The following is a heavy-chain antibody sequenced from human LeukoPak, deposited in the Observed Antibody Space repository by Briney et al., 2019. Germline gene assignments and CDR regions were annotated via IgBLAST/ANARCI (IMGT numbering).Heavy chain of an antibody. J-gene: IGHJ4*02. D-gene: IGHD3-3*01. Sequence: GGSLRLSCAASGFTFSSYWMHWVRQAPGKGLVWVSRINSDGSSTSYADSVKGRFTISRDNAKNTLYLQMNSLRAEDTAVYYCAREYYDFWSGYSTNLDYWGQGTLVTASS. CDR3: AREYYDFWSGYSTNLDY. CDR2: INSDGSST. CDR1: GFTFSSYW. V-gene: IGHV3-74*01.